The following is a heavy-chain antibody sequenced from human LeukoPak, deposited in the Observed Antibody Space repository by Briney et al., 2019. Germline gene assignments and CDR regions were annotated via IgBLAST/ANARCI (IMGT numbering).Heavy chain of an antibody. CDR1: VGTFSSYA. D-gene: IGHD4-17*01. CDR2: IIPILGTA. CDR3: ASSHLVYDYGDPDAFDI. J-gene: IGHJ3*02. V-gene: IGHV1-69*13. Sequence: ASVKVSCKASVGTFSSYAISWVRQAPGQGLEWMGGIIPILGTANYAQKFQGRVTITADESTSTAYMELSSLRSEDTAVYYCASSHLVYDYGDPDAFDIWGQGTMVTVSS.